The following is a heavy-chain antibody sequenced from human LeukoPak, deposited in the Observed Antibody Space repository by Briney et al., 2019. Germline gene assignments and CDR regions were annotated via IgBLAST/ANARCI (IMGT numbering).Heavy chain of an antibody. D-gene: IGHD6-19*01. CDR2: ISGSGGSA. V-gene: IGHV3-23*01. CDR1: GFTFSSYA. Sequence: GGSLRLSCAASGFTFSSYAMNWVRQAPGKGLEWVSVISGSGGSAYYAASVKGRFTISRDNPNNTLYLQMSSLRAEDTAVYYCAKVSRISVAANYFDPWGQGTLVTVSS. CDR3: AKVSRISVAANYFDP. J-gene: IGHJ5*02.